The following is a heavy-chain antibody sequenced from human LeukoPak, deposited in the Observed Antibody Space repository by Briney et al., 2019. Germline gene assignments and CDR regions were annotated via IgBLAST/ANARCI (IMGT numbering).Heavy chain of an antibody. CDR2: ISSNGGST. J-gene: IGHJ4*02. CDR1: GLTFSSYA. CDR3: ARGGYYYDSSGYIRELDY. D-gene: IGHD3-22*01. Sequence: PGGSLRLSCAASGLTFSSYAMHWVRQAPGKGLEYVSAISSNGGSTYYANSVKGRFTISRDNSKNTLYLQMGSLRAEDMAVYYCARGGYYYDSSGYIRELDYWGQGTLVTVSS. V-gene: IGHV3-64*01.